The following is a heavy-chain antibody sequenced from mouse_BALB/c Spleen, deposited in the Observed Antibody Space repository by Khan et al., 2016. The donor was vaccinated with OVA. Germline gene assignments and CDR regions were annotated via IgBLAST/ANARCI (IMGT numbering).Heavy chain of an antibody. Sequence: EVQLVESGGDLVKPGGSLKLSCAASGFTFSNYSMSWVRQTPDKRLEWVAAISSDAVYTYYPDSVMGRFTISRDNVKNTLYLQMSSLKSEDTAMYYCSSHLTGSFAYWGQGTLVTVSA. CDR3: SSHLTGSFAY. CDR2: ISSDAVYT. V-gene: IGHV5-6*01. CDR1: GFTFSNYS. J-gene: IGHJ3*01. D-gene: IGHD4-1*01.